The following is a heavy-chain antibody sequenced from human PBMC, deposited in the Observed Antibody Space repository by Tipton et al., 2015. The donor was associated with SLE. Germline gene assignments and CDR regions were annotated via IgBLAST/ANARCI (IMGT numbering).Heavy chain of an antibody. CDR3: ARAPAGIAAASLDY. D-gene: IGHD6-13*01. CDR2: IRYDGSNK. V-gene: IGHV3-33*08. CDR1: GFTFSSYD. Sequence: SLRLSCAASGFTFSSYDMHWVRQAPGKGLEWVAFIRYDGSNKYYADSVKGRFTISRDNSKNTLYLQMNSLRAEDTAVYYCARAPAGIAAASLDYWGQGTLVTVSS. J-gene: IGHJ4*02.